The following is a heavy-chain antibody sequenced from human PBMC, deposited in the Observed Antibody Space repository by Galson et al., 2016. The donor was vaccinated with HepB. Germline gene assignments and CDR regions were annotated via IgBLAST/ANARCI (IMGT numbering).Heavy chain of an antibody. CDR1: GGSISSSSYY. Sequence: ETLSLTCTVSGGSISSSSYYWGWVRQPPGKGLEWIGTIYYSGRTYYNPSLKSRVTISMGTSKSQFSLNLSSVTAADTAVYYCARVRIASSIDFWGQGILVTVSS. V-gene: IGHV4-39*07. CDR2: IYYSGRT. J-gene: IGHJ4*02. D-gene: IGHD6-13*01. CDR3: ARVRIASSIDF.